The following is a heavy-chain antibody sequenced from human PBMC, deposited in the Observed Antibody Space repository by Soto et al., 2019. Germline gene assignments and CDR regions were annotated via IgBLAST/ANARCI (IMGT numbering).Heavy chain of an antibody. V-gene: IGHV4-61*08. Sequence: SETLSLTCTVSGGSIINGDYYWSWIRQPPGKGLEWIGYIYYSGNTYYNPSLRSRVIISVDTSKNQFSLTLSSVTAADTALYYCARVEYTGVWHPFDYWGQGILVTVSS. CDR2: IYYSGNT. D-gene: IGHD6-19*01. CDR1: GGSIINGDYY. J-gene: IGHJ4*02. CDR3: ARVEYTGVWHPFDY.